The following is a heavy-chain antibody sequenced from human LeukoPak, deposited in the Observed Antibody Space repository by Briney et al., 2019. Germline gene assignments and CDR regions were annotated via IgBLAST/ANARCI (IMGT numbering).Heavy chain of an antibody. Sequence: GGSLRLSCAASGFTFSSYAMSWVRQAPGKGLEWVSAISGSGGSTYYADSVKGRFTISRDNSKNTLYLQMNSLRAEDTAVYYCAKSYSRSLQSSYFYFDYWGQGTLVTVSS. CDR2: ISGSGGST. J-gene: IGHJ4*02. D-gene: IGHD1-26*01. CDR3: AKSYSRSLQSSYFYFDY. V-gene: IGHV3-23*01. CDR1: GFTFSSYA.